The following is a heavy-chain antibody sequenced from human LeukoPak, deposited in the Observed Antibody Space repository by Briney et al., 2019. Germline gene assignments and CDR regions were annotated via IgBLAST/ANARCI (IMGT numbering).Heavy chain of an antibody. J-gene: IGHJ4*02. Sequence: GASVKVSCKASGYAFTDYYMHWVRQAPGQGLEWMGWINPNSGGTSYAQNSQGRVTMTRDTSISTAYMELSRLRSDDTAIYYCARDPEVWGQGTLVAVSS. V-gene: IGHV1-2*02. CDR3: ARDPEV. CDR2: INPNSGGT. CDR1: GYAFTDYY.